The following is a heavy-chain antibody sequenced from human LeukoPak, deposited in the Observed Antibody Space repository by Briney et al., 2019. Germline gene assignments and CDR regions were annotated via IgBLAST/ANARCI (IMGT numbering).Heavy chain of an antibody. Sequence: GGSLRLSCTVSGFTFSSNSMSWVRRAPGKGLEWVSFIYSDNTHYSDSVKGRFTISRDNAKSSLYLQMNSLRAEDTAVYYCGRGHWGLDYWGQGALVTVSS. V-gene: IGHV3-53*01. CDR3: GRGHWGLDY. J-gene: IGHJ4*02. D-gene: IGHD7-27*01. CDR2: IYSDNT. CDR1: GFTFSSNS.